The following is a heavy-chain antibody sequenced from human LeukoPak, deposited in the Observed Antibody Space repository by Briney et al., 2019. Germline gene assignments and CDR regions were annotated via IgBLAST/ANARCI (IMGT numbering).Heavy chain of an antibody. D-gene: IGHD1-26*01. Sequence: GGSLRLSCEASGFTFRSYAMSWVRQAPGKGLEWVSVITTGGDTYYADSVKGRFTISRDNSKNTLYLQLNSLRADDTAVYYCTPHLWGGTYPYYLAYSGQGILVTVSS. CDR1: GFTFRSYA. V-gene: IGHV3-23*01. J-gene: IGHJ4*02. CDR3: TPHLWGGTYPYYLAY. CDR2: ITTGGDT.